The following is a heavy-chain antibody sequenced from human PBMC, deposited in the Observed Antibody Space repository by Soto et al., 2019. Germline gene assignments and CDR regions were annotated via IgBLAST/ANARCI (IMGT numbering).Heavy chain of an antibody. CDR2: INAGNGST. J-gene: IGHJ4*02. Sequence: QVQLVQSGAEVKKPGASVKVSCKASGYTFTSYAMHWVRQAPGQRLEWMGWINAGNGSTKYSQKFQGRVTITRDTSASTAYMELSSLRSEDTAVYYCARKRGYSYGYDYWGQGTLVTVSS. D-gene: IGHD5-18*01. CDR3: ARKRGYSYGYDY. CDR1: GYTFTSYA. V-gene: IGHV1-3*01.